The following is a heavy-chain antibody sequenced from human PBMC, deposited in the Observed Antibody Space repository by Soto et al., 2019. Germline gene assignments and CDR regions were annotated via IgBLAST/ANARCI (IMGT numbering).Heavy chain of an antibody. J-gene: IGHJ4*02. Sequence: PGGSLRLSCAASGFTFSSYAMSWVRQAPGKGLEWVSAISGSGGSTYYADSVKGRSTISRDNSKNTLYLQMNSLRAEDTAVYHCAFGNLSYYFDYWGQGTPVTVSS. CDR2: ISGSGGST. D-gene: IGHD3-16*01. V-gene: IGHV3-23*01. CDR3: AFGNLSYYFDY. CDR1: GFTFSSYA.